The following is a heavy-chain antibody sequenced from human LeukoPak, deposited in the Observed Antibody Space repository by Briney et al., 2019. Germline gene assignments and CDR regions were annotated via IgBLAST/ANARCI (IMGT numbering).Heavy chain of an antibody. CDR1: GFTFSSYS. CDR2: ISSSSSYI. D-gene: IGHD4-17*01. Sequence: GGSLRLSCAASGFTFSSYSMNWVRQAPGKGLEWVSSISSSSSYIYYADSVKGRFTISRDNSKNTLYLRMNSLRAEDTAVYYCARVHEQTTGAPFDYWGQGTLVTVSS. J-gene: IGHJ4*02. CDR3: ARVHEQTTGAPFDY. V-gene: IGHV3-21*01.